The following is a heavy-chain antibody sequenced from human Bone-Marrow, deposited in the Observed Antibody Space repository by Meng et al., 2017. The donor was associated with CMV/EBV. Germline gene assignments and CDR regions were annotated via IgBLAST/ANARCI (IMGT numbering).Heavy chain of an antibody. J-gene: IGHJ3*02. V-gene: IGHV3-30-3*01. CDR1: GFTFSSYA. CDR3: ARVYMSTSYSSSSDAFDI. CDR2: ISYDGSNK. D-gene: IGHD6-6*01. Sequence: GESLKISCAASGFTFSSYAMHWVRQAPGKGLEWVAVISYDGSNKYYADSVKGRFTISRDNSKNTLYLQMNSLRAEDTAVYYCARVYMSTSYSSSSDAFDIWGQGTRVTGSS.